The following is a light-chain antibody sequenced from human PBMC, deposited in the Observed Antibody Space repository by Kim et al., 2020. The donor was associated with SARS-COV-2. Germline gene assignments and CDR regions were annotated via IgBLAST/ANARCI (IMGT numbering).Light chain of an antibody. CDR1: QSVSSN. V-gene: IGKV3-15*01. Sequence: SVSPGERAPLTCRASQSVSSNLAWYQQKPGQAPRLLIYGASTRATGIPARFSGSGSGTEFTLTISSLQSEDFAVYYCQQYNNWPVTFGQGTKLEIK. CDR2: GAS. J-gene: IGKJ2*01. CDR3: QQYNNWPVT.